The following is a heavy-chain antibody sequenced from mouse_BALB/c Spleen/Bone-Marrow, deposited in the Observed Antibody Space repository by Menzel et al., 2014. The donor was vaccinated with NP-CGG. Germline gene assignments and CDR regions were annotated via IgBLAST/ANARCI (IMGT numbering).Heavy chain of an antibody. Sequence: VHLVESGAELARPGASVKLSCKASGYTFTSYWMQWVKQRPGQGLEWIGAIYPGDGDTRYTQKFKGKATLTADKSSSTAYMQLSSLASEDSAVYYCAKERRGAYWGQGTLVTVSA. CDR1: GYTFTSYW. CDR3: AKERRGAY. CDR2: IYPGDGDT. V-gene: IGHV1-87*01. J-gene: IGHJ3*01.